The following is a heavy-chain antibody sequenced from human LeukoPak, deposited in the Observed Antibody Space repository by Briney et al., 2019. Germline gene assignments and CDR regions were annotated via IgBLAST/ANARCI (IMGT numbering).Heavy chain of an antibody. J-gene: IGHJ5*02. D-gene: IGHD4-17*01. CDR3: ARVVHGDYVIWFDP. V-gene: IGHV4-61*02. Sequence: SETLSLACTVSGGSISSGSYYWSWIRQPAGKGLEWIGRIYTSGSTNYNPSLKSRVTISVDTSKNQFSLKLSSVTAADTAVYYCARVVHGDYVIWFDPWGQGTLVTVSS. CDR1: GGSISSGSYY. CDR2: IYTSGST.